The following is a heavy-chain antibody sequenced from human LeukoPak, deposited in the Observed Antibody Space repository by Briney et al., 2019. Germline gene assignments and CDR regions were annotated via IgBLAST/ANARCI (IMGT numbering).Heavy chain of an antibody. V-gene: IGHV4-34*01. Sequence: SETLSLTCAVYGGSFSGYYWSWIRQPPGKGLEWIGEINHSGSTNYNPSLKSRVTISVDTSKNQFSLKLSSVTAADTAVYHCASRVSDYGGNYFQHWGQGTLVTVSS. D-gene: IGHD4-23*01. CDR3: ASRVSDYGGNYFQH. CDR1: GGSFSGYY. J-gene: IGHJ1*01. CDR2: INHSGST.